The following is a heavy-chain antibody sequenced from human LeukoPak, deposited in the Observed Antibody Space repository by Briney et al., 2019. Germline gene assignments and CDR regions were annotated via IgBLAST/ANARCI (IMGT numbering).Heavy chain of an antibody. D-gene: IGHD3-3*01. Sequence: PGGSLRLSCAASGFTFSSYAMSWVRQAPGEGLEWVSAISGSGGSTYYADSVKGRFTISRDNSKNTLYLQMNSLRAEDTAVYYCAKGPYDFWSGYYVYYYMDVWGKGTTVAVSS. J-gene: IGHJ6*03. V-gene: IGHV3-23*01. CDR1: GFTFSSYA. CDR2: ISGSGGST. CDR3: AKGPYDFWSGYYVYYYMDV.